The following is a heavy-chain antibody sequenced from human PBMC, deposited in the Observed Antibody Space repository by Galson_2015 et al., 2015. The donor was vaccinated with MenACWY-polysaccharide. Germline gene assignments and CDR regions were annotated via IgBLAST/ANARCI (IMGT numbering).Heavy chain of an antibody. D-gene: IGHD2-15*01. CDR3: SRYCSGIRCYSGLDY. V-gene: IGHV3-23*01. J-gene: IGHJ4*02. CDR1: GFTFSNYF. Sequence: SLRLSCAASGFTFSNYFMTWVRQAPGKGLEWVSTVTSSGDATYYADSVKGRFTISRDNSRNTLYLQMNSLRAEDTAVYYCSRYCSGIRCYSGLDYWGQGTQVTVSS. CDR2: VTSSGDAT.